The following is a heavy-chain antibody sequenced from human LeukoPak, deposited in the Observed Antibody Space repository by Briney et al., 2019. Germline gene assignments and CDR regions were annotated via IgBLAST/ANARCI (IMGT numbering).Heavy chain of an antibody. V-gene: IGHV1-2*02. D-gene: IGHD1-26*01. Sequence: ASVTVSFTASGYTFTGYYMHWVRQAPGQGLEWMGWINPNSGGTNYAQKFQGRVTMTRDTSISTAYMELSRLRSDDTAVYYCARVWRYSGSYSDAFDIWGQGTMVTVSS. CDR2: INPNSGGT. J-gene: IGHJ3*02. CDR1: GYTFTGYY. CDR3: ARVWRYSGSYSDAFDI.